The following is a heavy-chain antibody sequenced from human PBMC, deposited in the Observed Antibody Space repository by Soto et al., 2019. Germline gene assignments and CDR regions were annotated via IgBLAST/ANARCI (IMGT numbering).Heavy chain of an antibody. CDR1: GFTFSDYY. J-gene: IGHJ4*02. D-gene: IGHD4-17*01. V-gene: IGHV3-11*05. CDR3: ARDSVYYGDHKLNYFDY. CDR2: ITSGSTYT. Sequence: GGSLRLSCAASGFTFSDYYMSWIRQAPGKGLEWVSYITSGSTYTNYADSVKGRFTISRDNAKNSLYLQMNSLRAEDTAVYYCARDSVYYGDHKLNYFDYWGQGTLVTVSS.